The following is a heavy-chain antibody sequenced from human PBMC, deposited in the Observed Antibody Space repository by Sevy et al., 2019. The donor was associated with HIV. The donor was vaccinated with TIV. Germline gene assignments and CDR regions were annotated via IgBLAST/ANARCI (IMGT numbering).Heavy chain of an antibody. Sequence: VESLKISCKGSGYSFTSHWLGWVRHMPGKGLEWMGIIYPDDSDTKYSPSFQGQVTFSADKSISTAYLQWSSLKASDTAMYYCATSRSGYFARSGYYIYWGQGTLVTVSS. J-gene: IGHJ4*02. D-gene: IGHD3-22*01. CDR2: IYPDDSDT. CDR3: ATSRSGYFARSGYYIY. CDR1: GYSFTSHW. V-gene: IGHV5-51*01.